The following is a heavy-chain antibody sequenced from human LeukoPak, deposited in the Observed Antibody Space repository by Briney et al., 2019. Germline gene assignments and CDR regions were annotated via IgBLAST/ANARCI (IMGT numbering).Heavy chain of an antibody. V-gene: IGHV3-48*04. Sequence: GGSLRLSCAASGFTFSTYNMDWVRQAPGKGLEWLAYITSNINTIYYADSVKGRFTISRDNAKNSLYLQMNSLRAEDTAVYYCARDQLDYYFDYWGQGTLVTVSS. CDR3: ARDQLDYYFDY. CDR1: GFTFSTYN. J-gene: IGHJ4*02. D-gene: IGHD1-1*01. CDR2: ITSNINTI.